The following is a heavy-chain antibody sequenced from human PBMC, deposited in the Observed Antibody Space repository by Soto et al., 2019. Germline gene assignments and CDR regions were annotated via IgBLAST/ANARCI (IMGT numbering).Heavy chain of an antibody. CDR3: ARDPRMATIYFDY. Sequence: QVQLVESGGGVVQPGRSLRLSCAASGFTFSSYAMHWVRQAPGEGLEWVAVISYDGSNKYYADSVKGRFTISRDNSKNTLYLQMNSLRAEDTAVYYCARDPRMATIYFDYWGQGTLVTVSS. J-gene: IGHJ4*02. CDR1: GFTFSSYA. D-gene: IGHD5-12*01. V-gene: IGHV3-30-3*01. CDR2: ISYDGSNK.